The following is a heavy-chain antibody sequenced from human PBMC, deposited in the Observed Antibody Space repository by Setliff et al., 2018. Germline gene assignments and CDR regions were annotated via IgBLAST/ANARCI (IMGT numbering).Heavy chain of an antibody. V-gene: IGHV4-38-2*01. D-gene: IGHD1-26*01. CDR2: IYHSGST. CDR3: ARVPGGRFDY. CDR1: GYSISSGYY. Sequence: SETLSLTCAVSGYSISSGYYWGWIRQPPGKGLEWIGNIYHSGSTYYNPSLKSRVTISVDTSKNQFSLRLSSVTAADTAVYYCARVPGGRFDYWGQGTLVTVSS. J-gene: IGHJ4*02.